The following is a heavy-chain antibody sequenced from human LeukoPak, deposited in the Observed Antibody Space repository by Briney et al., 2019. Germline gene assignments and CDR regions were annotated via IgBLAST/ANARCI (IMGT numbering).Heavy chain of an antibody. Sequence: SETLSLTCAVYGGSFSSYYWSWIRQPPGKGLEWIGYIYYSGSTNYNPSLKSRVTISVDTSKNQFSLKLSSVTAADTAVYYCARTIAAAGEIDYWGQGTLVTVSS. V-gene: IGHV4-59*01. J-gene: IGHJ4*02. CDR2: IYYSGST. CDR1: GGSFSSYY. D-gene: IGHD6-13*01. CDR3: ARTIAAAGEIDY.